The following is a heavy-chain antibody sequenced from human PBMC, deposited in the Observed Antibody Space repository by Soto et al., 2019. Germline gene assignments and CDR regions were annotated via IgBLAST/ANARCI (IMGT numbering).Heavy chain of an antibody. CDR3: AKDRGSLPEIPFDI. V-gene: IGHV3-9*01. CDR1: GFTFDDYA. D-gene: IGHD2-15*01. J-gene: IGHJ3*02. CDR2: ISWNSGSI. Sequence: EVQLVESGGGLVQPGRSLRLSCAASGFTFDDYAMHWVRQAPGKGLEWVSGISWNSGSIGYADSVKGRFTISRDNAKNSLYLQMNSLRAEDTALYYCAKDRGSLPEIPFDIWGQGTMVTVSS.